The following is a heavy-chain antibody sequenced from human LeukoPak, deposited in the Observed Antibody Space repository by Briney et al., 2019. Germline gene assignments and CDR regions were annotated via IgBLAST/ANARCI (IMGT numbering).Heavy chain of an antibody. CDR3: ARGPYDYVWGSLMDV. CDR2: ISSSSSYI. CDR1: GFTFSSYS. D-gene: IGHD3-16*01. Sequence: GGSLRLSCAASGFTFSSYSMNWVRQAPGKGLEWVSSISSSSSYIYYADSVKGRFTISRDNAKNSLYLQMNSLRAEDTAVYYCARGPYDYVWGSLMDVWGQGTTVTVSS. J-gene: IGHJ6*02. V-gene: IGHV3-21*01.